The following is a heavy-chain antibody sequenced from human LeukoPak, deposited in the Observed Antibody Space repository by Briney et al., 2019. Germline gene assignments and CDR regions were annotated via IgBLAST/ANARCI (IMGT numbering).Heavy chain of an antibody. V-gene: IGHV4-59*01. CDR1: GGSISSYY. CDR3: ARGGVRGTFDP. J-gene: IGHJ5*02. Sequence: SETLSLTCTVSGGSISSYYWSWIRQPPGKGLEWIGYIYYSGSTNHNPSLKSRVTISVDTSKNQISLKVSSVTAADTAVYYCARGGVRGTFDPWGQGTLVTVSS. CDR2: IYYSGST. D-gene: IGHD3-10*01.